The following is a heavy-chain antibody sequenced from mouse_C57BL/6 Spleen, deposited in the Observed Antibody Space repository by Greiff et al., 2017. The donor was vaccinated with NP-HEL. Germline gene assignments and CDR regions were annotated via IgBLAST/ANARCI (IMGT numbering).Heavy chain of an antibody. J-gene: IGHJ4*01. V-gene: IGHV1-64*01. Sequence: VQLQQSGAELVKPGASVKLSCKASGYTFTSYWMHWVKQRPGQGLEWIGMIHPNSGSTNYNEKFKSKATLTVDKSSSTAYMQLSSLTSEDSAVYYCARSLTDDYDWDYWGQGTSVTVSS. CDR3: ARSLTDDYDWDY. D-gene: IGHD2-4*01. CDR1: GYTFTSYW. CDR2: IHPNSGST.